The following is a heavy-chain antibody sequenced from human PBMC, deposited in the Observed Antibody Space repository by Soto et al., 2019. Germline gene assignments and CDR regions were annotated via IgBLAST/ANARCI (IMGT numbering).Heavy chain of an antibody. CDR3: ARSHGGY. CDR1: GGSISSYY. Sequence: QVQLQESGPGLVKPSETLSLTCTVSGGSISSYYWSWIRQPPGKGLEWIGYIYYSGSTNYNPSLKSRVTISVDTSKNQFSLKLRSVTAADTAVYYCARSHGGYWGQGTLVTVSS. J-gene: IGHJ4*02. V-gene: IGHV4-59*01. CDR2: IYYSGST.